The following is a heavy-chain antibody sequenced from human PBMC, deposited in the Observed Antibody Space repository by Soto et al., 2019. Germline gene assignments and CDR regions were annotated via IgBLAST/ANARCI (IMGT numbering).Heavy chain of an antibody. J-gene: IGHJ6*02. CDR1: GGTFRSYS. V-gene: IGHV1-69*13. Sequence: SVKVSCKASGGTFRSYSISWVRQAPGQGLEWMGGIIPIFDITNYAQKFQGRVTITADESTSTAYMELSSLGSDDTAVYYCARPDEGGYSSNHHYYYALDVWGQGTTVTAP. D-gene: IGHD3-22*01. CDR3: ARPDEGGYSSNHHYYYALDV. CDR2: IIPIFDIT.